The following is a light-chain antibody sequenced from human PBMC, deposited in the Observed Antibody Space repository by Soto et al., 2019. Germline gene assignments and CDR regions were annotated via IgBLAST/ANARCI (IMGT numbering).Light chain of an antibody. CDR2: KAS. CDR1: QSISSW. V-gene: IGKV1-5*03. J-gene: IGKJ1*01. CDR3: QHYNSYRT. Sequence: DIQITQSPSTLSASVGDRVTITCRASQSISSWLAWYQQKPGKAPKLLIYKASSLESGVPSRFSGSGSGTEFTLTISSLQPDDFATYYCQHYNSYRTFGQGPKVHI.